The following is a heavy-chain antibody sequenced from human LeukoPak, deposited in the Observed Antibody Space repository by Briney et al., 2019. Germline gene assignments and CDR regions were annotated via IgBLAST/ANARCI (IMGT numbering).Heavy chain of an antibody. CDR2: IYYSGST. CDR3: ARHEYSSNLFDY. V-gene: IGHV4-39*01. J-gene: IGHJ4*02. D-gene: IGHD6-6*01. CDR1: GGSISSSSYY. Sequence: PSETLSLTCTVSGGSISSSSYYWGWIRQPPGKGLEWIGSIYYSGSTYYNPSLKSRVTISVDTSKNQFSLKLSSVTAADTAVYYCARHEYSSNLFDYWGQGTLVTVSS.